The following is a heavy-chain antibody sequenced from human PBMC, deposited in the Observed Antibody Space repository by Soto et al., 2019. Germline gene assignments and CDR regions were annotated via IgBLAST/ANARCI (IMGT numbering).Heavy chain of an antibody. J-gene: IGHJ4*02. V-gene: IGHV3-30-3*01. CDR2: ISYDGSSK. D-gene: IGHD6-13*01. CDR3: AREGEIAAVGSSFDY. Sequence: QVQLVESGGGVVQPGRSLRLSCVASGFTFSSYAMHWVRQAPGKGLEWVAFISYDGSSKYYADSVKGRFTISRDTSKNTLYMEMNSLRAEDTAVFHCAREGEIAAVGSSFDYWGQGTLVTVSS. CDR1: GFTFSSYA.